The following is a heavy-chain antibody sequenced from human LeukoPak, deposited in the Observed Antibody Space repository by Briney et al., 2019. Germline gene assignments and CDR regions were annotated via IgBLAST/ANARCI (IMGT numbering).Heavy chain of an antibody. CDR3: ARQVVVNMGVYFDY. D-gene: IGHD3-22*01. CDR1: GGSISSYY. CDR2: IYYSGST. Sequence: SETLSLTCTVSGGSISSYYWSWIRQPPGKGLEWIGSIYYSGSTYYNPSLKSRVTISVDTSKNQFSLKLSSVTAADTAVYYCARQVVVNMGVYFDYWGQGTLVTVSS. J-gene: IGHJ4*02. V-gene: IGHV4-59*05.